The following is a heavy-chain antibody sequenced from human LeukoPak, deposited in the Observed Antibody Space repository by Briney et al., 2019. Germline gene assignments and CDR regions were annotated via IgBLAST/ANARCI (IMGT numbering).Heavy chain of an antibody. CDR3: ARQNAAYDSSGYSNDY. CDR2: ISAYNGNT. V-gene: IGHV1-18*01. D-gene: IGHD3-22*01. J-gene: IGHJ4*02. CDR1: GYTFTSYG. Sequence: ASVEVSCKASGYTFTSYGISWVRQAPGQGLEWMGWISAYNGNTNYAQKLQGRVTMTTDTSTSTAYMELRSLRSDDTAVYYCARQNAAYDSSGYSNDYWGQGTLVTVSS.